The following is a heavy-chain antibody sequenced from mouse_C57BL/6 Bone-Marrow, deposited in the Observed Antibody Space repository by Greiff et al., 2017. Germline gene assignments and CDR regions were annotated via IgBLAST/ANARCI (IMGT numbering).Heavy chain of an antibody. CDR2: IYPRSGNT. D-gene: IGHD2-10*02. J-gene: IGHJ2*01. V-gene: IGHV1-81*01. Sequence: QVQLQQSGAELARPGASVKLSCKASGYTFTSYGISWVKQRTGQGLEWIGEIYPRSGNTYYNEKFKGKATLTADKSSSTAYMELRSLTSEDSAVYFCARGGYGNYVSYFDYRGQGTTLTVSS. CDR1: GYTFTSYG. CDR3: ARGGYGNYVSYFDY.